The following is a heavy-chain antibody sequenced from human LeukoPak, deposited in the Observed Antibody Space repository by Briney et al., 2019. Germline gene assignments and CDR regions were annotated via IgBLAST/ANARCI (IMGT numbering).Heavy chain of an antibody. J-gene: IGHJ6*03. V-gene: IGHV4-39*01. CDR2: IYYSGST. CDR3: ARRRCSGGSCYQYYYYYYYMDV. CDR1: GGSISSSSYY. Sequence: SETLSLTCTVSGGSISSSSYYWGWIRQPPGKGLEWIGSIYYSGSTYYNPSLKSRVTISVDTSKNQFSLKLSSVTAADTAVCYSARRRCSGGSCYQYYYYYYYMDVWGKGTTVTVSS. D-gene: IGHD2-15*01.